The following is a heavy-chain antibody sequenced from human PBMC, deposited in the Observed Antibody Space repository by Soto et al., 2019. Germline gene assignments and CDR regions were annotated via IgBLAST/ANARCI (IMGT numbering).Heavy chain of an antibody. J-gene: IGHJ5*02. CDR2: ASPDGSST. CDR1: GFTFSNFW. CDR3: ASHGSGDYFWFDP. Sequence: GRSLRLSCAASGFTFSNFWVHWVRQAPGKGLVWVSRASPDGSSTSYADSVKGRFTISRDNAKNMLYMEMNSLRAEDTAVYYCASHGSGDYFWFDPWGQGTLVTGSS. V-gene: IGHV3-74*01. D-gene: IGHD4-17*01.